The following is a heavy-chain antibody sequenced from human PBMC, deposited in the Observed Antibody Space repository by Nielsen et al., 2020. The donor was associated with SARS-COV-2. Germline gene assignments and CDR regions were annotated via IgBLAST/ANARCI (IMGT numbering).Heavy chain of an antibody. J-gene: IGHJ6*02. D-gene: IGHD6-19*01. CDR3: ARDTGGSSGEYGMDV. CDR1: EGTFSSYA. V-gene: IGHV1-69*04. CDR2: IIPILGIA. Sequence: SVKVSCKASEGTFSSYAISWVRQAPGQGLEWMGRIIPILGIANYAQKFQGRVTITADKSTSTAYMELSSLRSEDTAVYYCARDTGGSSGEYGMDVWGQGTTVTVSS.